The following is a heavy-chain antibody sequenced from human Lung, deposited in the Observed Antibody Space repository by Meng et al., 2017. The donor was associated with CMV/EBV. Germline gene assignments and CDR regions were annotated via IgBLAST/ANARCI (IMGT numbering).Heavy chain of an antibody. CDR2: IKEDGSER. CDR3: VRGRGLDA. Sequence: GGSXRLSCSASGFSLSAYWMTWVRQAPGQGLEWVANIKEDGSERDYVDSVEGRFTISRDNSRNSLFLEMNSLRVGDTAVYYCVRGRGLDAWGQGTPVTVSS. V-gene: IGHV3-7*01. CDR1: GFSLSAYW. J-gene: IGHJ6*02. D-gene: IGHD6-25*01.